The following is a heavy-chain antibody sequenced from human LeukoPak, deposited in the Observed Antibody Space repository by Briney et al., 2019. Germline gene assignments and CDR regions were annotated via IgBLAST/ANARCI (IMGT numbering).Heavy chain of an antibody. V-gene: IGHV3-20*04. CDR2: INWNGGST. CDR3: ARYSYGYPFDY. D-gene: IGHD5-18*01. CDR1: GFTFDDYG. Sequence: GGSLRLSCAASGFTFDDYGTSWVRQAPGKGLEWVSGINWNGGSTGYADSVKGRFTISRDNAKNSLYLQMNSLRAEDTALYYCARYSYGYPFDYWGQGTLVTVSS. J-gene: IGHJ4*02.